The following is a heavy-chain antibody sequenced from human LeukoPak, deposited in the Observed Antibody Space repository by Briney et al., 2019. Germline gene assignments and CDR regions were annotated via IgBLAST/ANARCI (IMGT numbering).Heavy chain of an antibody. D-gene: IGHD3-9*01. J-gene: IGHJ3*02. CDR3: AGTGIILTGYDAFDI. V-gene: IGHV1-2*02. Sequence: APVKVSCKASGYTFTGYYMHWVRQAPGQGLEWMGWINPNSGGTNYAQKFQGRVTTTRDTPISTAYMELSRLRSDDTAVYYCAGTGIILTGYDAFDIWGQGTMVTVSS. CDR1: GYTFTGYY. CDR2: INPNSGGT.